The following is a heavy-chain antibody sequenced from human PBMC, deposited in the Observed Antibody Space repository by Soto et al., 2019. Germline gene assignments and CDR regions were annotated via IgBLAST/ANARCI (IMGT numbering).Heavy chain of an antibody. J-gene: IGHJ5*02. CDR2: MSPGSRYP. Sequence: PGGSLRLSCAGSAFTFGDSYMSWIRQAPGKGLEWLSYMSPGSRYPAYADSVKGRFTVSRDNAKRSLFLQMTSLTAEDTAIYYCVRGGGGGLFDPWGQGTMVTVSS. CDR1: AFTFGDSY. V-gene: IGHV3-11*06. D-gene: IGHD2-15*01. CDR3: VRGGGGGLFDP.